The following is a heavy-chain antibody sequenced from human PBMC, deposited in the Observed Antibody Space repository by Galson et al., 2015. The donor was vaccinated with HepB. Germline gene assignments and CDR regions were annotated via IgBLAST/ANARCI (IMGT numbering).Heavy chain of an antibody. CDR2: IYSGGST. CDR1: GFTVSSNY. J-gene: IGHJ2*01. V-gene: IGHV3-66*01. Sequence: SLRLSCAASGFTVSSNYMNWVRQAPGKGLEWVSVIYSGGSTYYADSVKGRFTISRDNSKNTLYLQMNSLRAEDTAVYYCARDGYSSSWYVRYFDLWGRGTLVTVSS. D-gene: IGHD6-13*01. CDR3: ARDGYSSSWYVRYFDL.